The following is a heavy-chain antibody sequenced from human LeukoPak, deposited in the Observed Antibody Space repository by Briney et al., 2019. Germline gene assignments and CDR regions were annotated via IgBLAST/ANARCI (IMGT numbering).Heavy chain of an antibody. CDR3: ARGRTRRDGYNPRPYGY. V-gene: IGHV4-34*01. CDR2: TNHSGST. CDR1: GGSFSGYY. J-gene: IGHJ4*02. Sequence: PSETLSLTCAVYGGSFSGYYWSWIRQPPGKGLEWIGETNHSGSTNYNPSLKSRVTISVDTSKNQFSLKLSSVTAADTAVYYCARGRTRRDGYNPRPYGYWGQGTLVTVSS. D-gene: IGHD5-24*01.